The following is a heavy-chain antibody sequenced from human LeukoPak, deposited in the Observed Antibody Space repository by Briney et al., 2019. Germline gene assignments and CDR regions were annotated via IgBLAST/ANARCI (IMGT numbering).Heavy chain of an antibody. Sequence: PSETLSLTCTVSGGSISPYYWSWIRQPPGKGLQWIGHISFSGSTLYKVSLKSRVTISLDTSKNQFFLRLSSVTAADTAVYYCARHQGGTTYDYWGQGTLVTVSS. CDR1: GGSISPYY. CDR3: ARHQGGTTYDY. CDR2: ISFSGST. D-gene: IGHD2-15*01. V-gene: IGHV4-59*08. J-gene: IGHJ4*02.